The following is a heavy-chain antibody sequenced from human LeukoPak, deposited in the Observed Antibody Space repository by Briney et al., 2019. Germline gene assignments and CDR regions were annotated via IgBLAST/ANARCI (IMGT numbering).Heavy chain of an antibody. Sequence: GESLKISCKGSGYNFANYWIAWVRQAPGQGLECMGWINTNTGHPTYAQGFSGRFVFSLDTSASTAYLQIRSLKAEDTAVYYCARAYNGGWYVDAFDVWGQGTMVTVSS. CDR1: GYNFANYW. V-gene: IGHV7-4-1*02. J-gene: IGHJ3*01. CDR3: ARAYNGGWYVDAFDV. D-gene: IGHD6-19*01. CDR2: INTNTGHP.